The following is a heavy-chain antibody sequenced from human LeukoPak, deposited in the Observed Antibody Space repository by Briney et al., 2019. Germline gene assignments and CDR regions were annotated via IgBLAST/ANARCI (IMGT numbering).Heavy chain of an antibody. CDR1: GGTFSSYA. V-gene: IGHV1-69*13. J-gene: IGHJ6*02. CDR2: IIPIFGTA. Sequence: SVKVSCKASGGTFSSYAISWVRQAPGQGLEWMGGIIPIFGTANYAQKFQGRVTITADESTSTAYMELSSLGSEDTAVYYCARDSGYEMGYYYGMDVWGQGTTVTVSS. D-gene: IGHD5-12*01. CDR3: ARDSGYEMGYYYGMDV.